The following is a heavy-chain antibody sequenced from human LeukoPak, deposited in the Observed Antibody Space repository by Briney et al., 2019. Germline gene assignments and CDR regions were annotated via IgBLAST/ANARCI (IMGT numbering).Heavy chain of an antibody. Sequence: SGGSLRLSCAASGFTFSSYWMSWVRQAPGKGLEWVANIKQEGSEKYYVDSLKGRFTISRDNPKNTLYLQMNSLRAEDTAVYFCAKRGVVIRVILVGFHKEAYYFDSWGQGALVTVSS. J-gene: IGHJ4*02. D-gene: IGHD3-22*01. CDR1: GFTFSSYW. CDR2: IKQEGSEK. V-gene: IGHV3-7*03. CDR3: AKRGVVIRVILVGFHKEAYYFDS.